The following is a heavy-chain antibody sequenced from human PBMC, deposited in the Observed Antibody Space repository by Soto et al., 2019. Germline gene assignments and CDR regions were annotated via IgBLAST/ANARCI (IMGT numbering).Heavy chain of an antibody. J-gene: IGHJ4*02. CDR1: GDSITGSY. V-gene: IGHV4-59*01. D-gene: IGHD1-26*01. CDR2: IYHSGTT. CDR3: ARDMPYAAGSLAGCDY. Sequence: PSETLSLTCTVSGDSITGSYWSWIRQPPGKTLEWIGYIYHSGTTTYNPPLKSRVSISVDTSKNQFSLRLTSVIAADTAVYYCARDMPYAAGSLAGCDYWGQGVLVTVSS.